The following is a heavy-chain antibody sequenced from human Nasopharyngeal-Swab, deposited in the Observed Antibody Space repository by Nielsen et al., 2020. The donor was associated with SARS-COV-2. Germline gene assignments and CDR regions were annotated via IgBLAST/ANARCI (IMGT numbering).Heavy chain of an antibody. J-gene: IGHJ3*02. CDR2: ISWDGGST. CDR3: AKDIINYYDSSGYYYGAFDI. Sequence: GESLKISCAASGFTFDDYAMHWVRQAPGKGLEWVSLISWDGGSTYYADSVKGRFTISRDNSKNSLYLQMNSLRAEDTALYYCAKDIINYYDSSGYYYGAFDIWGQGTMVTVSS. D-gene: IGHD3-22*01. V-gene: IGHV3-43D*03. CDR1: GFTFDDYA.